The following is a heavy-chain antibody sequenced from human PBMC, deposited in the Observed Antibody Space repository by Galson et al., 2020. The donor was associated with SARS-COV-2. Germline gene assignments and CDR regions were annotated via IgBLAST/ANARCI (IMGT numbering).Heavy chain of an antibody. CDR2: IWSDGSNK. D-gene: IGHD3-22*01. CDR1: GFTFSSYG. V-gene: IGHV3-33*06. Sequence: GGSLRLSCAASGFTFSSYGMHWVRQTPGKGLEWVAVIWSDGSNKYYADSVKGRFTISRDNSKNTLYLQMNSLRAEDTAVYYCAKDVFPVEYYYDSSGYYRFDAFDIWGQGTMVTVSS. CDR3: AKDVFPVEYYYDSSGYYRFDAFDI. J-gene: IGHJ3*02.